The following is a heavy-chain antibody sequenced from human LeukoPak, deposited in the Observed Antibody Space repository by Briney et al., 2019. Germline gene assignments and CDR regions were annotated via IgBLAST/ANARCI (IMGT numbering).Heavy chain of an antibody. J-gene: IGHJ4*02. Sequence: SETLSLTCTVSGGSISSYYWSWIRQPPGKGLEWIGYIYYSGSTNYNPSLKSRVTISVDTSKNQFSLKLSSVTAADTAVYYCTSYYYDSRGYYNFDYWGQGTLVTVSS. V-gene: IGHV4-59*01. CDR2: IYYSGST. CDR3: TSYYYDSRGYYNFDY. D-gene: IGHD3-22*01. CDR1: GGSISSYY.